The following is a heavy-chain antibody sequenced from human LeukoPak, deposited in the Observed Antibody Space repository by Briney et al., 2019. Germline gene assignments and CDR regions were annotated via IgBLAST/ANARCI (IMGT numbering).Heavy chain of an antibody. CDR1: GGSISSYY. J-gene: IGHJ4*02. CDR3: ARDGDGGDAYRTYFDH. D-gene: IGHD5-24*01. V-gene: IGHV4-59*01. Sequence: PSETLSLTCTVSGGSISSYYWSWIQQPPGKGLEWIGYIYHTGGTNYNPSLKSRVTISLDSSEKQFSLRLSSVTAADTAVYYCARDGDGGDAYRTYFDHWGQGALITVSS. CDR2: IYHTGGT.